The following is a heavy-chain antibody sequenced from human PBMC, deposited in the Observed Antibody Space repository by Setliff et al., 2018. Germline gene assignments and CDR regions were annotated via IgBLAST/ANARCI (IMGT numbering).Heavy chain of an antibody. D-gene: IGHD3-3*01. J-gene: IGHJ6*03. CDR1: GDSISRAKYY. Sequence: SETLSLTCTVSGDSISRAKYYWSWIRQSAGKGLECIGRIYTDGSTKYNPSLNSRVTLLIDTAKNQISLRLSSVTAADAAVYFCARVTGFSYMDVWGKGTTVTVSS. V-gene: IGHV4-61*02. CDR3: ARVTGFSYMDV. CDR2: IYTDGST.